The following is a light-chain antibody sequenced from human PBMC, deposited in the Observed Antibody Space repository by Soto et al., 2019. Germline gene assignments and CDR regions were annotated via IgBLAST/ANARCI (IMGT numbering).Light chain of an antibody. CDR2: DVS. Sequence: QSALTQPRSVSGSPGQSVTISCTGTSSDVGGYNYVSWHQQHPGKAPRLMIYDVSKRPSGVPDRFSGSKSGNTASLTISGLQAEDEADYYCCSYAGSYTFYVFGIGTKVTVL. CDR3: CSYAGSYTFYV. CDR1: SSDVGGYNY. J-gene: IGLJ1*01. V-gene: IGLV2-11*01.